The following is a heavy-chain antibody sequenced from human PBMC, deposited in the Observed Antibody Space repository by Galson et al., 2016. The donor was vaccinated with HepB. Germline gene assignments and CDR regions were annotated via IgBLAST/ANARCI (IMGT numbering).Heavy chain of an antibody. D-gene: IGHD1-1*01. Sequence: SLRLSCAASGFTFSDYYMRWIRQAPGKGLEWVSYISSSGSTIYYADSVKGRFTISRDNAKNSLYLQMNSLRAEDTAVYYCARMVSTGWGYFDYWGQGTLVTVSS. V-gene: IGHV3-11*01. CDR3: ARMVSTGWGYFDY. J-gene: IGHJ4*02. CDR2: ISSSGSTI. CDR1: GFTFSDYY.